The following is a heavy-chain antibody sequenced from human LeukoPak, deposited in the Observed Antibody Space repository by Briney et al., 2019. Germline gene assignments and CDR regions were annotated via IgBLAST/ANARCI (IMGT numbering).Heavy chain of an antibody. CDR2: ISGSGGST. Sequence: GGSLRLSCAASGFTFSTYAMTWVRQAPGRGLEWVSGISGSGGSTYYEDSVKGRFTISRDNSKNTLYLQMNSLRAEDTAVYYCAKNSGGTCYSHLDYWGQGTLVTVSS. D-gene: IGHD2-15*01. CDR1: GFTFSTYA. V-gene: IGHV3-23*01. J-gene: IGHJ4*02. CDR3: AKNSGGTCYSHLDY.